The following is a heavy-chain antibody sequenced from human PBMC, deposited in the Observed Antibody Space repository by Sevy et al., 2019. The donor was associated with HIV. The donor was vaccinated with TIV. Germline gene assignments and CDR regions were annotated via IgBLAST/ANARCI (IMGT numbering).Heavy chain of an antibody. V-gene: IGHV3-30*02. J-gene: IGHJ4*02. CDR3: AKGARDYYGSGTLG. CDR1: GFTLSSYG. CDR2: IRYDGSNK. Sequence: GGSLRLSCAASGFTLSSYGMHWVRQAPGKGLEWVAFIRYDGSNKYYANSVKGRFTISRDNSKNTLYLQMNSLRAEDTAVYYCAKGARDYYGSGTLGWGQGTLVTVSS. D-gene: IGHD3-10*01.